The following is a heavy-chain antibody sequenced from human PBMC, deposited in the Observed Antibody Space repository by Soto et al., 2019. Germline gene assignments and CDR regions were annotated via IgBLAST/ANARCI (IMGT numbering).Heavy chain of an antibody. J-gene: IGHJ6*02. CDR3: VRQDLKVSHPLDV. V-gene: IGHV5-51*01. CDR1: GFNFPTFW. Sequence: GESLKISCKHSGFNFPTFWIAWVRQMPGKGLEWMGTIYPDDSDTRYSPSFQGQVTISADKSIQTAYLQWGSLKASDTAMYYCVRQDLKVSHPLDVWGQGTTVTVSS. CDR2: IYPDDSDT.